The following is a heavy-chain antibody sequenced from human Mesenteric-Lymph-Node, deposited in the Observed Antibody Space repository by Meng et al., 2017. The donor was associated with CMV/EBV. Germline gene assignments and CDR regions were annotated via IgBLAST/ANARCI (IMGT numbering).Heavy chain of an antibody. D-gene: IGHD2-21*01. Sequence: CAISEDSVSSDTATWSLVRQSSSEGLGWLGRTYCKTKWFTDYAVSVKSRIAINPDTAKNQFTLQFNFVTPEDTAVYYCLRDGTCGHWGQGTLVTVSS. CDR3: LRDGTCGH. CDR2: TYCKTKWFT. CDR1: EDSVSSDTAT. V-gene: IGHV6-1*01. J-gene: IGHJ4*02.